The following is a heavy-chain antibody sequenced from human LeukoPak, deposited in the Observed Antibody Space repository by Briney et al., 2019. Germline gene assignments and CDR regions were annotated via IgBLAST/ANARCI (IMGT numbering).Heavy chain of an antibody. CDR2: ISGSGGNT. D-gene: IGHD2-15*01. CDR1: GFTFSSYG. V-gene: IGHV3-23*01. J-gene: IGHJ4*02. Sequence: PGGSLRLSCAASGFTFSSYGMSWVRQAPGKGLEWVSAISGSGGNTYYADSVKGRFTISRDNSKNTLYLHMNSLRAEDTAVYYCAKDGPSIVVVVAATGDYFDYWGQGTLVTVSS. CDR3: AKDGPSIVVVVAATGDYFDY.